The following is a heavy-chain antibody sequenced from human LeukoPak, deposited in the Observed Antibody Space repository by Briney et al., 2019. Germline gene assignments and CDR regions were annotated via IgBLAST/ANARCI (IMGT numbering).Heavy chain of an antibody. CDR1: GYTFTSYA. D-gene: IGHD3-9*01. CDR2: INTNTGNP. CDR3: ARDPDRRYFDHGPPDY. J-gene: IGHJ4*02. Sequence: ASVKVSCKASGYTFTSYAMNWVRQAPGQGLEWMGWINTNTGNPTYAQGFTGRFVFSLDTSVSTAYLQISSLKAEDTAVYYCARDPDRRYFDHGPPDYWGQGTLVTVSS. V-gene: IGHV7-4-1*02.